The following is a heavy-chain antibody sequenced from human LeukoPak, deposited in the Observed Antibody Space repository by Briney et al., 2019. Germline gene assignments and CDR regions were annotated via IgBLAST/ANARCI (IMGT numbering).Heavy chain of an antibody. Sequence: PGGSLRLSCAASGFTVSSNYMSWVRQAPGKGLEWVSVIYSGGSTYYADSVKGRFTISRDNSKNTLYLQMNSLRAEDTAVYYCASRRWDSSGYYYVYYWGQGTLVTVSS. D-gene: IGHD3-22*01. CDR2: IYSGGST. CDR1: GFTVSSNY. CDR3: ASRRWDSSGYYYVYY. J-gene: IGHJ4*02. V-gene: IGHV3-66*02.